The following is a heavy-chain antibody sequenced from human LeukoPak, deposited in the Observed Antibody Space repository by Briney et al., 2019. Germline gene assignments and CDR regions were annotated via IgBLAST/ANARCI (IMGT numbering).Heavy chain of an antibody. D-gene: IGHD6-19*01. V-gene: IGHV3-48*02. CDR2: ITGSSNRI. J-gene: IGHJ4*02. CDR3: ARSVEGAFDF. Sequence: GGSLRLSCAASGFTFSPYSMTWIRQAPGKGLEWVSYITGSSNRIHYADSVRGRFTISRDNAMNSLHLQMNSLRDEDTAMYYCARSVEGAFDFWGQGTLVTVSS. CDR1: GFTFSPYS.